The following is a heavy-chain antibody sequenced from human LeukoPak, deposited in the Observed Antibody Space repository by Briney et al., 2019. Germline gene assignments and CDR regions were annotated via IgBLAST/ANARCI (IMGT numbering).Heavy chain of an antibody. CDR1: GFTFSSYA. V-gene: IGHV3-30*04. D-gene: IGHD2-8*01. CDR2: ISYDGSNK. CDR3: ARGMATFDY. Sequence: GRSLRLSCAASGFTFSSYAMHWVRQAPGKGLEWVAVISYDGSNKYYADSVKGRFTISRDNSKNTLYLQMNSLRAEDTAVYYCARGMATFDYWGQGTLVTVSS. J-gene: IGHJ4*02.